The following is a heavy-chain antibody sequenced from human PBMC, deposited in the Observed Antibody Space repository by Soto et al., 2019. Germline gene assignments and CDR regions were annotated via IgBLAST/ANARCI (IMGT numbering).Heavy chain of an antibody. V-gene: IGHV1-3*01. CDR3: ARDGVATGNINFDY. CDR1: GYMFTKSA. Sequence: ASVKVSCKASGYMFTKSAMHWVRQAPGQRLEWMGWISGDSGNTKYSPKLQDRVSITRDTSASTAYLELSSLRAEDTALYYCARDGVATGNINFDYWGQGTLVTVSS. J-gene: IGHJ4*03. D-gene: IGHD3-9*01. CDR2: ISGDSGNT.